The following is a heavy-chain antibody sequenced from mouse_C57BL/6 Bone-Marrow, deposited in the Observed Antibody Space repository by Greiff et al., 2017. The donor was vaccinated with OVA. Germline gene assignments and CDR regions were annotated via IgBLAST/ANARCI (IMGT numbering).Heavy chain of an antibody. CDR2: ISDGGSYT. J-gene: IGHJ2*01. CDR3: ARGDYDKDY. Sequence: DVMLVESGGGLVKPGGSLKLSCAASGFTFSSYAMSWVRQTPEKRLEWVATISDGGSYTYYPDNVKGRFTISRDNAKNNLYLQMSHLKSEDTAMYYCARGDYDKDYWGQGTTLTVSS. CDR1: GFTFSSYA. D-gene: IGHD2-4*01. V-gene: IGHV5-4*03.